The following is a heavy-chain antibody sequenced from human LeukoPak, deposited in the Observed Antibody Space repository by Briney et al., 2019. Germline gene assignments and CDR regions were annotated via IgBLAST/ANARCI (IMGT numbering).Heavy chain of an antibody. CDR3: ARDQYSYAHAAH. CDR1: GFTFSSYS. J-gene: IGHJ4*02. Sequence: PGGSLRLSCAASGFTFSSYSMSWVRQAPGKGLEWVSSISSSTHYIYYADSLKGRFTISRDNAKRSLYLQMNSLRAEDTAVYYCARDQYSYAHAAHWGQGTLVTVSS. D-gene: IGHD5-18*01. V-gene: IGHV3-21*01. CDR2: ISSSTHYI.